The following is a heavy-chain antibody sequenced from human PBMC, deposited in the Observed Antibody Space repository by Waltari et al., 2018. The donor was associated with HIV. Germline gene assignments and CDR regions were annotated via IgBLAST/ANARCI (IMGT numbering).Heavy chain of an antibody. J-gene: IGHJ3*02. CDR3: ARDLAVAGTGAFDI. Sequence: QVLRVQSGAEVKKPGPSVQVSCQASGGTLRSYELSWVRQAPGQGLEWMGVIIPIFGTANYAQKFQGRVTITADESTSTAYMELSSLRSEDTSVYYCARDLAVAGTGAFDIWGQGTMVTVSS. V-gene: IGHV1-69*01. D-gene: IGHD6-19*01. CDR1: GGTLRSYE. CDR2: IIPIFGTA.